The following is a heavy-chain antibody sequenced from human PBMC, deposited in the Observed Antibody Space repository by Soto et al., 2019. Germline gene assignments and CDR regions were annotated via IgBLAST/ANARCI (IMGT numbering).Heavy chain of an antibody. CDR3: ARWAGYYDSSGYYYGDAFDI. CDR2: ISSSSSTI. D-gene: IGHD3-22*01. V-gene: IGHV3-48*01. CDR1: GFTFSSYS. Sequence: GGSLRLSCAASGFTFSSYSMNWVRQAPGKGLEWVSYISSSSSTIYYADSVKGRFTISRDNAKNSLYLQMNSLRAEDTAVYYSARWAGYYDSSGYYYGDAFDIWGQGTMVTVSS. J-gene: IGHJ3*02.